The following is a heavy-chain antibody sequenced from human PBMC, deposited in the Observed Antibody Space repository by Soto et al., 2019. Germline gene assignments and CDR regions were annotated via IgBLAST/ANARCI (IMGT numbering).Heavy chain of an antibody. D-gene: IGHD3-16*01. V-gene: IGHV1-69*12. CDR3: AAHFHGGPYYYCYGRDV. J-gene: IGHJ6*02. CDR1: GGTFSSYA. Sequence: QVQLVQSGAEVEKPGSSVKVSCKASGGTFSSYAISWVRQAPGQGLEWMGGIIPIFGTADYAQKFQGRVTIIADESTSTAYMELSSVRSEDTAVYYCAAHFHGGPYYYCYGRDVWGQGSTVTVSS. CDR2: IIPIFGTA.